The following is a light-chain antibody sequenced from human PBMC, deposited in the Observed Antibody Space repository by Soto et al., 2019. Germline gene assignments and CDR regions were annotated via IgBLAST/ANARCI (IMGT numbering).Light chain of an antibody. CDR3: QQYNNWPWT. Sequence: EILLTQSPGILSLSPGERATLSCRASQSVSNDFLAWYKQKPGQAPRLLIYGASTRATDVPARFSGSGSGTEFTLTISSLKSEDFAFYYCQQYNNWPWTFGQGTKVDIK. CDR2: GAS. V-gene: IGKV3D-15*01. CDR1: QSVSNDF. J-gene: IGKJ1*01.